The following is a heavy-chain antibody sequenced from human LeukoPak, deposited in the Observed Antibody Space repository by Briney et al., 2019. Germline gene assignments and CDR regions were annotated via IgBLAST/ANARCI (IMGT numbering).Heavy chain of an antibody. J-gene: IGHJ4*02. Sequence: GASVKVSRKASGYTFTSYDINWVRQATGQGLEWMGWVNPNSGNTGYAQKFQGRVTMTRNTSISTAYMELSSLRSEDTAVYYCARGPGYYDSSGSGYWGQGTLVTVSS. D-gene: IGHD3-22*01. CDR2: VNPNSGNT. CDR1: GYTFTSYD. V-gene: IGHV1-8*01. CDR3: ARGPGYYDSSGSGY.